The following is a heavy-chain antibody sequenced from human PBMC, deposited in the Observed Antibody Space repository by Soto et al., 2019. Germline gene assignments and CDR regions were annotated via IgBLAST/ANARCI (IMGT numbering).Heavy chain of an antibody. CDR3: ARVRYCSSTSCSYYYYYYMDV. CDR1: GGSISSYY. D-gene: IGHD2-2*01. Sequence: SETLSLTCTVSGGSISSYYWSWIRQPPGKGLEWIGYIYYSGSTNYSPSLKSRVTISVDTSKNQFSLKLSSVTAADTAVYYCARVRYCSSTSCSYYYYYYMDVWGKGTTVTVSS. V-gene: IGHV4-59*01. J-gene: IGHJ6*03. CDR2: IYYSGST.